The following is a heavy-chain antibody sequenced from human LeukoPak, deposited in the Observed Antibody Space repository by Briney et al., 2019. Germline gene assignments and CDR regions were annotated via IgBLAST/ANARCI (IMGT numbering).Heavy chain of an antibody. Sequence: PGGSLRLSCAASGFTFSSYWMHWVRQAPGKGLVWVSRINSDGSRTSYADSVKGRFSISRDNAKNTLYLQMNSLRAEDTAVYYCARGFGYSSSWGFDPWGQGTLVTVSS. D-gene: IGHD6-13*01. J-gene: IGHJ5*02. CDR1: GFTFSSYW. CDR3: ARGFGYSSSWGFDP. V-gene: IGHV3-74*01. CDR2: INSDGSRT.